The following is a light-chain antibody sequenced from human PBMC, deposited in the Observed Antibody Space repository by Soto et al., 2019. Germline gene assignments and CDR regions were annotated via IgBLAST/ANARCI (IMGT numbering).Light chain of an antibody. Sequence: EIVMTQSPATLSVSPGERATLSCRASQSVSNKLAWFQQKPGQAPRLLMSATSTRATGIPARFSGSGSGTEFTLTVSSLEPEDSAVYYCQQRHMWPITFGQGTRLEIK. V-gene: IGKV3D-15*01. J-gene: IGKJ5*01. CDR2: ATS. CDR3: QQRHMWPIT. CDR1: QSVSNK.